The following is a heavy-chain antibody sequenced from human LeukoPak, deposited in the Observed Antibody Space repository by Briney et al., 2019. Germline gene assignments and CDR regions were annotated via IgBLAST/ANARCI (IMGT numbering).Heavy chain of an antibody. V-gene: IGHV1-69*05. CDR1: GGTFSSYA. CDR2: IIPIFGTA. D-gene: IGHD5-12*01. J-gene: IGHJ4*02. Sequence: SVKVSCKASGGTFSSYAISWVRQAPGQGLEWMGRIIPIFGTANYAQKFQGRVTITTDGSTSTAYMELSSLRSEDTAVYYCAREARERGYSGYDDYWGQGTLVTVSS. CDR3: AREARERGYSGYDDY.